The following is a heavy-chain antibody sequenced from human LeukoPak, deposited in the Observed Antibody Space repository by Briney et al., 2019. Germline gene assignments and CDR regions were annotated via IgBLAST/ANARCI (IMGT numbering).Heavy chain of an antibody. D-gene: IGHD2-8*01. V-gene: IGHV3-48*03. Sequence: PGGSLRLSCAASGFTFSSYEMNWVRQAPGKGLEWVSYISSSGSTIYYADSVKGRFTISRDNAKNSLYLQMNSLRAEDTAVYYCARHQIARYCTNGVCYVHYYYGMDVWGQGTTVTVSS. CDR1: GFTFSSYE. J-gene: IGHJ6*02. CDR2: ISSSGSTI. CDR3: ARHQIARYCTNGVCYVHYYYGMDV.